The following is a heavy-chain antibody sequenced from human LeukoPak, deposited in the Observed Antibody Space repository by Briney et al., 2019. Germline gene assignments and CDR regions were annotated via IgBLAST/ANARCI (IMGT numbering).Heavy chain of an antibody. Sequence: PSQTLSLTCIVSGDSISNGTYYWNWIRQPPGKGLEWIGYIYYSGSTNYNPSLKSRVTISVDTSKNQFSLKLSSVTAADTAVYYCARGSTYYDFWSGYLDPGWFDPWGQGTLVTVSS. CDR3: ARGSTYYDFWSGYLDPGWFDP. CDR1: GDSISNGTYY. V-gene: IGHV4-61*01. CDR2: IYYSGST. D-gene: IGHD3-3*01. J-gene: IGHJ5*02.